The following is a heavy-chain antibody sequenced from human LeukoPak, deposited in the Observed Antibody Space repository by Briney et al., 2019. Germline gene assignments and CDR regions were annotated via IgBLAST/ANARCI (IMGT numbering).Heavy chain of an antibody. Sequence: GASVKVSCKASGYTFTSYAMHWVRQAPGQRLEWMGWINAGNGNTKYSQKFQGRVTITRDTSASTAYMELSSLRSEDTAVYHCARKYYDILTGYSHLDYWGQGTLVTVSS. V-gene: IGHV1-3*01. D-gene: IGHD3-9*01. CDR3: ARKYYDILTGYSHLDY. J-gene: IGHJ4*02. CDR1: GYTFTSYA. CDR2: INAGNGNT.